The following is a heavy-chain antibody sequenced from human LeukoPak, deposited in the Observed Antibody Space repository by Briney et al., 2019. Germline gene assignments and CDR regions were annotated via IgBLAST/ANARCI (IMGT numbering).Heavy chain of an antibody. CDR2: ISFDGGHI. Sequence: PGGSLRLSCVASGFTFSSHAMHWVRQAPGKGLEWVAVISFDGGHIYYADAVKGRFTISRDSSKNTLYLQMNSLRAEDTAIYYCAKGQLVDYGMDVWGQGTTVTVSS. CDR1: GFTFSSHA. D-gene: IGHD6-6*01. CDR3: AKGQLVDYGMDV. J-gene: IGHJ6*02. V-gene: IGHV3-30*18.